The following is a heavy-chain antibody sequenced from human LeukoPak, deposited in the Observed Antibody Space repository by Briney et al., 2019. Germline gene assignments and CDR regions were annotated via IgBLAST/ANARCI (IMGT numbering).Heavy chain of an antibody. CDR3: ARGSIAVAAGNPASLFDY. CDR1: GYTFTSYY. V-gene: IGHV1-46*01. CDR2: INPSGGST. D-gene: IGHD6-19*01. Sequence: ASVKVSCKASGYTFTSYYMHWVRQAPGQGLEWMGIINPSGGSTSHAQKFQGRVTTTRDTSTSTVYMELSSLRSEDTAVYYCARGSIAVAAGNPASLFDYWGQGTLVTVSS. J-gene: IGHJ4*02.